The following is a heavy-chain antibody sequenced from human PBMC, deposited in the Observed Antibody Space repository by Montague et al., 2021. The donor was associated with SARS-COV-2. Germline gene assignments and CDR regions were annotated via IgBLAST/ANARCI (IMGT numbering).Heavy chain of an antibody. D-gene: IGHD6-13*01. Sequence: SETRSLTCTVSGGSISSSSYYRGWIRQPPGKGLEWIGSIYYSGSTYYNPSLKSRVTISVDTSKNQFSLKLSSVTAADTAVYYCARVGRQQLVRLSGMDVWGQGTTVTVSS. J-gene: IGHJ6*02. CDR3: ARVGRQQLVRLSGMDV. CDR1: GGSISSSSYY. V-gene: IGHV4-39*07. CDR2: IYYSGST.